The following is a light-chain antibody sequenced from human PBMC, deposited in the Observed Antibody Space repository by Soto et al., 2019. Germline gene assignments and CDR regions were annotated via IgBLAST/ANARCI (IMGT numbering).Light chain of an antibody. J-gene: IGKJ4*01. Sequence: EIVMTQSPAILSVSPGERATLSCRASQSVNSNLAWYRQKPGQAPRLLISDASTRATGVPARFSGSESGTEFTLTISRLQSEDSGIYYCQQYNFWPPLTFGGGTKVEIK. CDR1: QSVNSN. CDR3: QQYNFWPPLT. CDR2: DAS. V-gene: IGKV3-15*01.